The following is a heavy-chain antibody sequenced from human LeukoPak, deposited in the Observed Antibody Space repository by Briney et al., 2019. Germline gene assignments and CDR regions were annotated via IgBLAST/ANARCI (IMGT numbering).Heavy chain of an antibody. Sequence: AGGSLRLSCAASGFTFSSYAMSWVRQAPGKGLEWVSAISGSGGSTYYADSVKGRFTISRDNSKNTLYLQMNSLRAEDTAVYYCAKSGYCSGGSCYSGFDPWGQGTLVTVSS. V-gene: IGHV3-23*01. CDR1: GFTFSSYA. CDR2: ISGSGGST. D-gene: IGHD2-15*01. CDR3: AKSGYCSGGSCYSGFDP. J-gene: IGHJ5*02.